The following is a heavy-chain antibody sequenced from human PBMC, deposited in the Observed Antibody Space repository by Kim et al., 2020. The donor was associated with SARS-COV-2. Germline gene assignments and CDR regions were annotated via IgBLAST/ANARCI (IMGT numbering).Heavy chain of an antibody. V-gene: IGHV3-23*01. D-gene: IGHD5-12*01. Sequence: TTHYPHAVKARFTIYRDNSQYTVYLHMSSLRAEDTAIYYCATWLQSHFDYWGQGTLVTVSS. CDR3: ATWLQSHFDY. J-gene: IGHJ4*02. CDR2: TT.